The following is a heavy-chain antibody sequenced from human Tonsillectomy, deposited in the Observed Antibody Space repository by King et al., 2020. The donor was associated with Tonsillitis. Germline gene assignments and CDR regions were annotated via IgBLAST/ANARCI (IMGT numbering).Heavy chain of an antibody. D-gene: IGHD1-1*01. Sequence: QLQESGPGLVKPSETLSLTCTVSGGSISSYYWSWIRQPPGKGLEWIGYFYYSGSTNYNPSLKSRVTISADTSKNQFSLKLSSVTAADTAVYYCAREGNYYFDYWGQGTLVTVSS. V-gene: IGHV4-59*01. CDR2: FYYSGST. J-gene: IGHJ4*02. CDR1: GGSISSYY. CDR3: AREGNYYFDY.